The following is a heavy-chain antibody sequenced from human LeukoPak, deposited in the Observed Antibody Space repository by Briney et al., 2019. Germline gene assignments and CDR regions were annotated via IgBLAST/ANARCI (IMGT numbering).Heavy chain of an antibody. CDR3: ARARLGDGYNYV. CDR1: GSTFSDHY. D-gene: IGHD5-24*01. Sequence: PGGSLRLSCATSGSTFSDHYLDWVRQAPGKGLEGVARTINKANTYTTYYAATVRGRFTISRDDSDKSLYLQMNSLKTEDTAVYFCARARLGDGYNYVWGQGTLVTVSS. J-gene: IGHJ4*02. CDR2: TINKANTYTT. V-gene: IGHV3-72*01.